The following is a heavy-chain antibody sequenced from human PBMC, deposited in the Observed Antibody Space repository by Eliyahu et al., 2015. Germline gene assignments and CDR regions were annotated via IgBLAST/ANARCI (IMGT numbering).Heavy chain of an antibody. CDR3: ARIASWAAMGGGYYYGMDV. V-gene: IGHV3-48*04. CDR2: IXSASRTI. Sequence: EMQLVESGGGLVQPGGSLRLSCAASGFTFGSYSIDWVRQAPGKGLEWISDIXSASRTIIYADSVKGRFTVSRDNAKNSLYLEMNSLRAEDSGVYYCARIASWAAMGGGYYYGMDVWGQGTTVTVSS. D-gene: IGHD5-18*01. J-gene: IGHJ6*02. CDR1: GFTFGSYS.